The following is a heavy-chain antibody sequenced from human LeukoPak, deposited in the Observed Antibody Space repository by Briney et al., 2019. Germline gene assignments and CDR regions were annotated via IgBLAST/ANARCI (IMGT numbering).Heavy chain of an antibody. J-gene: IGHJ4*02. CDR1: GFTFSSYG. V-gene: IGHV3-30*03. CDR2: ISYDGSNK. CDR3: HGSDSSTRYFDY. D-gene: IGHD3-10*01. Sequence: PGGSLRLSCVASGFTFSSYGMHWVRQAPGKGLEWVAVISYDGSNKYYADSVKGRFTISRDNSKNTLYLQMNSLRAEDTAVYYCHGSDSSTRYFDYWGQGTLVTVSS.